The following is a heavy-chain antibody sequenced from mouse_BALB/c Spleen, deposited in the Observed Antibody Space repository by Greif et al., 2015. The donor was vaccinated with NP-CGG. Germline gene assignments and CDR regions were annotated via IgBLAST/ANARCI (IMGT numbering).Heavy chain of an antibody. D-gene: IGHD2-14*01. J-gene: IGHJ4*01. CDR2: IDPENGDT. CDR1: GFNIKDYY. Sequence: VQLQQSGAELVRSGASVKLSCTASGFNIKDYYMHWVKQRPEQGLEWIGWIDPENGDTEYAPKFQGKATMTADTSSNTAYLQLSSLTSEDTAVYYCNACRYYRGYYYAMDYWGQGTSVTVSS. V-gene: IGHV14-4*02. CDR3: NACRYYRGYYYAMDY.